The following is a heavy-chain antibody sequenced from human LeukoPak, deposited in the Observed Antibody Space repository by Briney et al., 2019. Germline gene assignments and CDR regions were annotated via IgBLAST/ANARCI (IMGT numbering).Heavy chain of an antibody. CDR2: IYHSGST. CDR1: GGSINSYY. D-gene: IGHD4-4*01. J-gene: IGHJ3*02. Sequence: SETLSLTCTVSGGSINSYYWNWIRQPPGEGLEWIGYIYHSGSTNYHPSLKRRVTISLDTSKNQFSLELTSVTAADTAIYYCARVGGMTTINNAAFDIWGQGTKVTVSS. CDR3: ARVGGMTTINNAAFDI. V-gene: IGHV4-59*01.